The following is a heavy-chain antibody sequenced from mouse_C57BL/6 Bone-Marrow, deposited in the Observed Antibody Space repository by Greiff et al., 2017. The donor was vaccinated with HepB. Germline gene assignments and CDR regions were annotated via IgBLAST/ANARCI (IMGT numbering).Heavy chain of an antibody. CDR2: IDPENGDT. Sequence: DVKLQESGAELVRPGASVKLSCTASGFNIKDDYMHWVKQRPEQGLEWIGWIDPENGDTEYASKFQGKATITADTSSNTAYLQLSSLTSEDTAVYYCTSGTFAWFAYWGQGTLVTVSA. J-gene: IGHJ3*01. D-gene: IGHD4-1*01. CDR1: GFNIKDDY. CDR3: TSGTFAWFAY. V-gene: IGHV14-4*01.